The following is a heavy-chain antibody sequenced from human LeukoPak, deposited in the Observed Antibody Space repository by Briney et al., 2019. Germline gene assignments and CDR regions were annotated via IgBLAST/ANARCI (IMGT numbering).Heavy chain of an antibody. V-gene: IGHV3-21*01. CDR3: ARDAYSSSSFDY. J-gene: IGHJ4*02. CDR1: GFIFSSYT. D-gene: IGHD6-19*01. CDR2: ITSSSNYI. Sequence: PGGSLRLSCTASGFIFSSYTMNWVRQAPGKGLEWVSSITSSSNYIYYADSMKGRFTISRDNAKNSLYLQMNSLRAEDTAVYYCARDAYSSSSFDYCGQGTLVTVSS.